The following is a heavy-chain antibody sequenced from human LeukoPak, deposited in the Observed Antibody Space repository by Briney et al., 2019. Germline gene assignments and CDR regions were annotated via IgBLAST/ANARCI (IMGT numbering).Heavy chain of an antibody. CDR2: INPNSGNT. Sequence: GASVHVSCQASGYTFTSYDTNWVRPAAAQGRAGMGWINPNSGNTHNPHKLQGRLTMTRNTFISTAYMELSSLRSEDTTVYYCARGPLTYYYDSSGYLPSVELDYWGQGTLVTVSS. D-gene: IGHD3-22*01. CDR1: GYTFTSYD. J-gene: IGHJ4*02. CDR3: ARGPLTYYYDSSGYLPSVELDY. V-gene: IGHV1-8*01.